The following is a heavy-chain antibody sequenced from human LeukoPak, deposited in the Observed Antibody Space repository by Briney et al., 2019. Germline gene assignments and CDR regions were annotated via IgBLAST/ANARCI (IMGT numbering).Heavy chain of an antibody. V-gene: IGHV1-2*02. J-gene: IGHJ5*02. Sequence: ASVKVSCKASGYTFTGYYMHWVRQAPGQGLEWMGWINPNSGGTNYAQKFQGRVTMTRDTSISTAYMELSRLRSDDTAVYYCARGTQLWSANWFDPWGQGTLVTVSS. D-gene: IGHD5-18*01. CDR1: GYTFTGYY. CDR2: INPNSGGT. CDR3: ARGTQLWSANWFDP.